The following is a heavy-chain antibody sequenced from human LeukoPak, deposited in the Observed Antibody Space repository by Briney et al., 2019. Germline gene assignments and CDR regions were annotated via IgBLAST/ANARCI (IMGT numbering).Heavy chain of an antibody. CDR1: GGSISSGGYS. Sequence: PSETLSLTCAVSGGSISSGGYSWSWIRRPPGKGLEWIGYIYHSGSTYYNPSLKSRVTISVDRSKNQFSLKLSSVTAADTAVYYCARARRGTTLPNDAFDIWGQGTMVTVSS. CDR3: ARARRGTTLPNDAFDI. D-gene: IGHD4-17*01. J-gene: IGHJ3*02. CDR2: IYHSGST. V-gene: IGHV4-30-2*01.